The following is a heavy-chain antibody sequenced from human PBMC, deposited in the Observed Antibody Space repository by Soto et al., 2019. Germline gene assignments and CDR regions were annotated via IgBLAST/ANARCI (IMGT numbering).Heavy chain of an antibody. V-gene: IGHV3-49*03. Sequence: EVQLVESGGGLVQPGRSLRLSCTASGFTLGDYDMSWLRQAPGKGLEWVGYIRSKAYGGTTEYAASVKGRFTISRDDSKSIAYLQMNSLKIEDTAVYYCTRDRGEVLVLAALWGQGTLVTVSS. CDR1: GFTLGDYD. D-gene: IGHD2-15*01. CDR2: IRSKAYGGTT. CDR3: TRDRGEVLVLAAL. J-gene: IGHJ4*02.